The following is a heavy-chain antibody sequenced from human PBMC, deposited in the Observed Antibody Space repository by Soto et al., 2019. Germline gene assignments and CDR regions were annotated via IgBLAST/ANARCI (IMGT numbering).Heavy chain of an antibody. Sequence: PSETLSLTCAVYGGSFSGYYWSWIRQPPGKGLEWIGEINHSGSTNYNPSLKSRVTISVDTSKNQFSLKLSSVTAADTAVYYCASPGGYGHYYGSGSAMGYWGQGTLVTVS. D-gene: IGHD3-10*01. CDR1: GGSFSGYY. J-gene: IGHJ4*02. CDR2: INHSGST. CDR3: ASPGGYGHYYGSGSAMGY. V-gene: IGHV4-34*01.